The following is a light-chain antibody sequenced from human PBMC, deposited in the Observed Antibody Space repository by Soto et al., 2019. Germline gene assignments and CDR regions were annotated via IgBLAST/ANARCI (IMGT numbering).Light chain of an antibody. CDR2: EVS. CDR1: NSDVGNYIY. CDR3: SSYTSNTTPFV. Sequence: QSALTQPASVSGSPGQSITISCTGTNSDVGNYIYVSWYQQRPGKGPKLMIYEVSNRPSGVSNRFSGSKSGNTASPTISGLQAEDEADYYCSSYTSNTTPFVFGTGTKVTVL. V-gene: IGLV2-14*01. J-gene: IGLJ1*01.